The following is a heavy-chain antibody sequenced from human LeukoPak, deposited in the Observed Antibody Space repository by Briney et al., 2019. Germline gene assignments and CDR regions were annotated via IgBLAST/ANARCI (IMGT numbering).Heavy chain of an antibody. D-gene: IGHD1-26*01. CDR1: GITVSTNY. Sequence: GGSLRLSCAASGITVSTNYMSWVRQAPGKGLEWVSVIYSGGDTYYADSVKGRFTISRDNSKNTVYLQMNSLRAEDTAVYYCARDRVGATTNFDYWGQGTLVTVSS. CDR2: IYSGGDT. CDR3: ARDRVGATTNFDY. J-gene: IGHJ4*02. V-gene: IGHV3-53*01.